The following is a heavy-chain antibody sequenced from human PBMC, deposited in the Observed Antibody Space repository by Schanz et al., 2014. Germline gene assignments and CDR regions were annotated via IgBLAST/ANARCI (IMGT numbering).Heavy chain of an antibody. D-gene: IGHD5-12*01. Sequence: QVQLVESGGTLVKPGGSLRLSCVVSGFTFSDYCMSWIRQAPGKGLEWVSYISSSSIYTNYADSVKGRFTISRDNAKNSLYLQMNSLRAEDTAVYYCAREGEWGYDPPRHWGQGTLVTVSS. V-gene: IGHV3-11*06. CDR1: GFTFSDYC. CDR2: ISSSSIYT. J-gene: IGHJ4*02. CDR3: AREGEWGYDPPRH.